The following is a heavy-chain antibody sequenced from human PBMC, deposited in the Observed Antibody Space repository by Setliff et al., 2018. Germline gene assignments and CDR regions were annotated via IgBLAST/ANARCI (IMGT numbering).Heavy chain of an antibody. Sequence: ASVKVSCKASGYTFTSYGISWVRQAPGQGLEWMGWISAYNGNTNYAQKLQGRVTMTTDTSTSTAHMELRSLRSDDTAVYYCARDYDSSGLEFDPWGQGTLVTVSS. CDR2: ISAYNGNT. CDR1: GYTFTSYG. V-gene: IGHV1-18*01. CDR3: ARDYDSSGLEFDP. D-gene: IGHD3-22*01. J-gene: IGHJ5*02.